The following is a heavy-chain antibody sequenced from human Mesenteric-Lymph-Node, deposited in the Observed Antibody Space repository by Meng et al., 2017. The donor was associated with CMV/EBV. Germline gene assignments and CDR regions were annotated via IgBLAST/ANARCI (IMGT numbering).Heavy chain of an antibody. Sequence: SLKISCTASGFTFDDYAMHWVRQGPGKGLEWISRISWNSGTIHYADSVKGRFTISRDNAKNSLFLEMNSLRADDMALYYCAKDAGGVGPTTGPFDIWGQGTMVTVSS. J-gene: IGHJ3*02. CDR1: GFTFDDYA. CDR2: ISWNSGTI. V-gene: IGHV3-9*03. CDR3: AKDAGGVGPTTGPFDI. D-gene: IGHD1-26*01.